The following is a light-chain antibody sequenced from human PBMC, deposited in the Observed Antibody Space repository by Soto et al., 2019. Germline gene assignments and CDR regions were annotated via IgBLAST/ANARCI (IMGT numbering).Light chain of an antibody. Sequence: DVQMTQSPSTLSASVGDRVTITCRASQSIGTWLAWYQQKPGKAPKLLIYDASTLESGVPSRFSGSGSGREFTLTITSLQPDDFGTYHCQRYSDYSAFGQGTKVEVK. CDR2: DAS. CDR1: QSIGTW. V-gene: IGKV1-5*01. J-gene: IGKJ1*01. CDR3: QRYSDYSA.